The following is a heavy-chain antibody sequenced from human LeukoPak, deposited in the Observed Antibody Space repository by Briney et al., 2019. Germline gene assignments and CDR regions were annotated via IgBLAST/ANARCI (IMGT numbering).Heavy chain of an antibody. CDR3: ARGRVYYYYYMDV. D-gene: IGHD5-24*01. CDR2: IYTSWST. Sequence: PSDTPSLTCTVSGGSISSYYWSWIRQPAGKGLEWIGRIYTSWSTNYNPSLKSRVTMSVDTSKNQFSLKLSSVTAADTAVYYCARGRVYYYYYMDVWGKGTTVTVSS. V-gene: IGHV4-4*07. CDR1: GGSISSYY. J-gene: IGHJ6*03.